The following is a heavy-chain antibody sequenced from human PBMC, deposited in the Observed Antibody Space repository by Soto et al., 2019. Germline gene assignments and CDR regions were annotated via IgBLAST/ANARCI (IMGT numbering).Heavy chain of an antibody. CDR2: ISAYNGNT. J-gene: IGHJ4*02. CDR1: GYTFTSYG. Sequence: QVQLVQSGAEVKKPGASVKVSCKASGYTFTSYGISWVRQAPGQGLEWMGWISAYNGNTKYAQTLQARVTTTTDTSTSTAYMELRSLRSDDTAVYYCARDLGGSYYAPVDYWGQGTLVTVSS. CDR3: ARDLGGSYYAPVDY. V-gene: IGHV1-18*01. D-gene: IGHD1-26*01.